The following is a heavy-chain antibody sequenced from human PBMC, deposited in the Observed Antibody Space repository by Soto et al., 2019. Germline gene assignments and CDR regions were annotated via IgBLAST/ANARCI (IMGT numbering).Heavy chain of an antibody. J-gene: IGHJ5*02. CDR3: ARGGGMVVVTAPYHH. CDR1: GYTFTSYY. V-gene: IGHV1-46*03. D-gene: IGHD2-21*02. Sequence: GTSVKVSCKASGYTFTSYYMNWVRQAPGQGLKWLGIINPSGGYTTYAQRFLGRVTMTSDTSTSTVHMELGSLTSEDTAVYYCARGGGMVVVTAPYHHWGQGTLVTVSS. CDR2: INPSGGYT.